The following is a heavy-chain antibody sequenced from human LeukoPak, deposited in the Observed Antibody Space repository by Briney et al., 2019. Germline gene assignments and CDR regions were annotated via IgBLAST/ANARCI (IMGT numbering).Heavy chain of an antibody. J-gene: IGHJ4*02. CDR2: ISSSGSTI. D-gene: IGHD5-24*01. CDR3: AKDGRDGYNYPSHYFDY. CDR1: GFTFSDYY. Sequence: GGSLRLFCAASGFTFSDYYMSWIRQAPGKGLEWVSYISSSGSTIYYADSVKGRFTISRDNSKNTLYLQMNSLRAEDAAVYYCAKDGRDGYNYPSHYFDYWGQGTLVTVSS. V-gene: IGHV3-11*04.